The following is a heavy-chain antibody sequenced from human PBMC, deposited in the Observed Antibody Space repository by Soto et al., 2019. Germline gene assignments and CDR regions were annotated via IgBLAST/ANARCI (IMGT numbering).Heavy chain of an antibody. CDR1: GFSVGNAW. CDR2: IKSKTDGGTT. V-gene: IGHV3-15*01. Sequence: GGSLSLSCAASGFSVGNAWMSWVRQAPGRGGEWVGRIKSKTDGGTTDYAAPVKGRFTISRNDSKNTLYLQMNSLKTEDTPLYYCTTAYCSSTNCPPYYYYGMDVWGQGTTVTVSS. D-gene: IGHD2-2*01. CDR3: TTAYCSSTNCPPYYYYGMDV. J-gene: IGHJ6*02.